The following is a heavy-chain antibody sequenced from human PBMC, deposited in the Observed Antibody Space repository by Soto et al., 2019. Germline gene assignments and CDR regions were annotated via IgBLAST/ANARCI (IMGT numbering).Heavy chain of an antibody. CDR3: AKQGSENERGRRLRMYFQH. V-gene: IGHV3-30*18. CDR2: ISYDGSNK. J-gene: IGHJ1*01. D-gene: IGHD4-17*01. Sequence: GGSLRLSCAASGFTFSSYGMHWVRQAPDKGLEWVAVISYDGSNKYYADSVKGRFTISRDNSKNTLYLQMNSLRAEDTAVYYCAKQGSENERGRRLRMYFQHWGQGTLVTVSS. CDR1: GFTFSSYG.